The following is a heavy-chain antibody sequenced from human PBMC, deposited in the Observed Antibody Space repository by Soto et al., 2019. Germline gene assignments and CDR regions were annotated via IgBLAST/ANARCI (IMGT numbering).Heavy chain of an antibody. J-gene: IGHJ3*02. V-gene: IGHV3-74*03. CDR1: GFTFSGHW. Sequence: EVQLVESGGGLVQPGGSLRLSCAASGFTFSGHWMHWVRQPPGKGLVWVSRLSTDGSRTTYEDSVKGRFTISRDNAKNTLYLQMDSLRVEDTALYFCARDMTDARAFEMWGQGTMVIVSS. CDR3: ARDMTDARAFEM. D-gene: IGHD2-8*01. CDR2: LSTDGSRT.